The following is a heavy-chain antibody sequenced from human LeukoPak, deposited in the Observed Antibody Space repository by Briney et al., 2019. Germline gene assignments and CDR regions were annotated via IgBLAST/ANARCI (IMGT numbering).Heavy chain of an antibody. CDR1: GFTFSSYA. V-gene: IGHV3-7*01. CDR2: IKQDGSEK. Sequence: GGSLRLSCAASGFTFSSYAMSWVRQAPGKGLEWVANIKQDGSEKYYVDSVKGRFTISRDNAKNSLYLQMNSLRAEDTAVYYCARTRDNYYYMDVWGKGTTVTVSS. D-gene: IGHD2-2*01. J-gene: IGHJ6*03. CDR3: ARTRDNYYYMDV.